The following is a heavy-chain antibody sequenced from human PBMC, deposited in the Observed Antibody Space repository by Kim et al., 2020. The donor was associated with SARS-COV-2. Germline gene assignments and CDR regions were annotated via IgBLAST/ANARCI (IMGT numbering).Heavy chain of an antibody. J-gene: IGHJ6*02. CDR1: GFTFSSYG. CDR2: IWYDGSNK. CDR3: AGGLDYYGSGSYYSSPVYGMDV. Sequence: GGSLRLSCAASGFTFSSYGMHWVRQAPGKGLEWVAVIWYDGSNKYYADSVKGRFTISRDNSKNTLYLQMNSLRAEDTAVYYCAGGLDYYGSGSYYSSPVYGMDVWGQGTTVTVSS. D-gene: IGHD3-10*01. V-gene: IGHV3-33*01.